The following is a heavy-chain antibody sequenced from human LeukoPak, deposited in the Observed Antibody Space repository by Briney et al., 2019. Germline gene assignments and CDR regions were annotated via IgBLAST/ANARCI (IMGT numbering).Heavy chain of an antibody. V-gene: IGHV3-21*01. CDR3: ARDAPGLIAPHFDY. J-gene: IGHJ4*02. CDR2: ISSSSSYI. CDR1: GFTFSSYS. D-gene: IGHD6-6*01. Sequence: GGSLRLSCAASGFTFSSYSMNWVRQAPGKGLEWVSSISSSSSYIYYADSVKGRFTISRDNAKNSLYLQMNSLRAEDTAVYDCARDAPGLIAPHFDYWGQGTLVTVSS.